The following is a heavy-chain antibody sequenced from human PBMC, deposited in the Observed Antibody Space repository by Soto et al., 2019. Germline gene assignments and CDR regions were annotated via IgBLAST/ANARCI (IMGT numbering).Heavy chain of an antibody. CDR1: GGSISSYY. CDR3: VRRVRLLEWFSMDV. CDR2: IYNSGST. D-gene: IGHD3-3*01. J-gene: IGHJ6*03. V-gene: IGHV4-59*01. Sequence: QVQLQESGPGLVKPSETLSLTCTVSGGSISSYYYSWIRQPPGKGLEWIGYIYNSGSTKYNPSPESRVTMSADTSKNPFSLKLTSVTSGQTAVYYCVRRVRLLEWFSMDVWGRGTTVTVSS.